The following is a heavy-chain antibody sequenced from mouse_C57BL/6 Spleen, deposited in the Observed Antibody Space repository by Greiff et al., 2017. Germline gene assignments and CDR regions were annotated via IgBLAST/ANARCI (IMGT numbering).Heavy chain of an antibody. J-gene: IGHJ2*01. CDR2: ISNGGGST. Sequence: DVKLVESGGGLVQPGGSLKLSCAASGFTFSDYDMYWVRRTPETGLEWVAYISNGGGSTYYPDPVKGRFTISRDNAKNTLYLQMSRLKSEDTAMYYCARVSSGSFDYWGQGTTLTVSS. D-gene: IGHD3-1*01. CDR1: GFTFSDYD. CDR3: ARVSSGSFDY. V-gene: IGHV5-12*01.